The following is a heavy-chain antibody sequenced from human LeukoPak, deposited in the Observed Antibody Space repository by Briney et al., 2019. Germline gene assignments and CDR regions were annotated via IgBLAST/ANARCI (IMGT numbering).Heavy chain of an antibody. D-gene: IGHD3-16*02. J-gene: IGHJ4*02. V-gene: IGHV3-30-3*01. Sequence: GGSLRLSCAASGFTFSSYAMHWVRQAPGKGLEWVAVISYDGSNKYYADSVKGRFTISRDNSKNTLYLQMNSLRAEDTAVYYCARGFSYDYVWGSYRLDYWGQGTLVTVSS. CDR1: GFTFSSYA. CDR2: ISYDGSNK. CDR3: ARGFSYDYVWGSYRLDY.